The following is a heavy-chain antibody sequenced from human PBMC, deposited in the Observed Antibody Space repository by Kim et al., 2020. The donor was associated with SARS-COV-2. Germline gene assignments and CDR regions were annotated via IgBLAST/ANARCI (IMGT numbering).Heavy chain of an antibody. Sequence: SVKVSCKASGGTFSSYAISWVRQAPGQGLEWMGGIIPIFGTANYAQKFQGRVTITADESTSTAYMELSSLRSEDTAVYYCASCSPSKYSYGSLFDYWGQGTLVTVSS. J-gene: IGHJ4*02. CDR3: ASCSPSKYSYGSLFDY. V-gene: IGHV1-69*13. D-gene: IGHD5-18*01. CDR2: IIPIFGTA. CDR1: GGTFSSYA.